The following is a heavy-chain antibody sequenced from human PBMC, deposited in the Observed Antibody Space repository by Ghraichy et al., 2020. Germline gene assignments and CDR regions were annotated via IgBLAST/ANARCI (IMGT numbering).Heavy chain of an antibody. V-gene: IGHV1-2*04. Sequence: ASVKVSCKASGYTFTGYYMHWVRQAPGQGLEWMGWINPNSGGTNYAQKFQGWVTMTRDTSISTAYMELSRLRSDDTAVYYCARGLRLGELSLYRWFDYWGQGTLVTVSS. J-gene: IGHJ4*02. D-gene: IGHD3-16*02. CDR1: GYTFTGYY. CDR3: ARGLRLGELSLYRWFDY. CDR2: INPNSGGT.